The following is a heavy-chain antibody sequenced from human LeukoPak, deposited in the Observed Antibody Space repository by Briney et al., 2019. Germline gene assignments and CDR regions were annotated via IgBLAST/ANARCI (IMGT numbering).Heavy chain of an antibody. J-gene: IGHJ4*02. Sequence: SETLSLTCTVSGGSISNYYWNWIRQPPGKGLEWIGYIHYSGSTNYNPSLKSRVTISVDTSKNQFSLKLSSVTAADTAVYSCARHFGTWGQGTLVTVSS. CDR1: GGSISNYY. CDR3: ARHFGT. CDR2: IHYSGST. D-gene: IGHD3/OR15-3a*01. V-gene: IGHV4-59*01.